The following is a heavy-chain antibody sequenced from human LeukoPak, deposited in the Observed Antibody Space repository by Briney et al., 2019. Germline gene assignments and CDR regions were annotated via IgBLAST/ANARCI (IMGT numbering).Heavy chain of an antibody. CDR2: MNPNSGNT. J-gene: IGHJ5*02. D-gene: IGHD6-6*01. V-gene: IGHV1-8*01. Sequence: ASVKVSCKASGYTFTSYDINWVRQATGQGLEWMGWMNPNSGNTGYAQKVQGRVTMTRNTSISTAYMELSSLRSEDTAVYYCARVPRIAARPGGWFDPWGQGTLVTVSS. CDR1: GYTFTSYD. CDR3: ARVPRIAARPGGWFDP.